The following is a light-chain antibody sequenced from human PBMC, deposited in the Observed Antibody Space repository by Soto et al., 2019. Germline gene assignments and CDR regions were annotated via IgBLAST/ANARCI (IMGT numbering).Light chain of an antibody. CDR3: PQYDHWPRGT. Sequence: EIVLTQSPATLSVSPGERATLSCRASQSIDTYLAWYQQKPGQPPRPLIYGASNRATGVPARFSGSGSGTDVTLTISSLQSEDFAVYYCPQYDHWPRGTFGQGTKVEI. CDR1: QSIDTY. V-gene: IGKV3-15*01. CDR2: GAS. J-gene: IGKJ2*01.